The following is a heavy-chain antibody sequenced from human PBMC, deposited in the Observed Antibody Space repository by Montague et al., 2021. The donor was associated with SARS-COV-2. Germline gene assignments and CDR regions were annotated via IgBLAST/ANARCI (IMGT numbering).Heavy chain of an antibody. D-gene: IGHD2-8*01. CDR1: GGSISSPDYY. CDR2: ISYTGRT. J-gene: IGHJ4*02. CDR3: AGQLPSYCATNKCYPYYFDG. Sequence: SETLSLTCTVSGGSISSPDYYWGWIRQSPGKGLEWIGSISYTGRTYYNPSLGSRVSFSMDTSKNHSSLSLSSVTVADTAVYFCAGQLPSYCATNKCYPYYFDGWGQGALVTVSS. V-gene: IGHV4-39*01.